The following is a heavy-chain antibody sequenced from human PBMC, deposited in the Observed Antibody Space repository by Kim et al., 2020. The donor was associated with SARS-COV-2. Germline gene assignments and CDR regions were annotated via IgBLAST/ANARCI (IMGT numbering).Heavy chain of an antibody. CDR2: FDPEDGET. CDR1: GYTLTELS. V-gene: IGHV1-24*01. CDR3: ATIVENITSFGVVIIQYFQH. Sequence: ASVKVSCKVSGYTLTELSMHWVRQAPGKGLEWMGGFDPEDGETTYPQKFPGRVTMTEDTSTDTAYMELSSLRSEDTAMYYCATIVENITSFGVVIIQYFQHWGQGTLVTVSS. J-gene: IGHJ1*01. D-gene: IGHD3-3*01.